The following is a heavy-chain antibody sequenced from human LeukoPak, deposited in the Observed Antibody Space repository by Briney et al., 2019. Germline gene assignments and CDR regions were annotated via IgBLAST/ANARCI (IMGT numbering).Heavy chain of an antibody. D-gene: IGHD3-22*01. CDR2: ISYDGSNK. CDR1: GFTFSSYA. J-gene: IGHJ4*02. CDR3: ARDRGYYYDSSGYDAYFDY. Sequence: PGRSLRLSCAASGFTFSSYAMHWVRQAPGKGLEWVAVISYDGSNKYYADSVKGRFTISRDNSKNTLYLQMNSLRAEDTAVYYCARDRGYYYDSSGYDAYFDYWGQGTLVTVSS. V-gene: IGHV3-30-3*01.